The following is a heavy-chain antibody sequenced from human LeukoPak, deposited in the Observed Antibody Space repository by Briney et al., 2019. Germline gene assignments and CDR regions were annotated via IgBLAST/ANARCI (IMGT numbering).Heavy chain of an antibody. CDR1: GFTFSTYA. Sequence: GGSLRLSCAASGFTFSTYAISWVRQAPGKGLEWVSGVSGSGDKTYYADSVKGRFTVSRDNSKSTVYLQMNSLRAEDTAIYYCARGRLPKYYFDSWGQGTLVTVSS. CDR2: VSGSGDKT. D-gene: IGHD4-11*01. V-gene: IGHV3-23*01. J-gene: IGHJ4*02. CDR3: ARGRLPKYYFDS.